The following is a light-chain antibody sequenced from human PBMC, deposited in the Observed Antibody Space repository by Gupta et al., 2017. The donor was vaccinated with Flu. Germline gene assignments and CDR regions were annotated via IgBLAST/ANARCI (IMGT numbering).Light chain of an antibody. Sequence: SGLTQPPSVSAAPGQKVTISCSGSSFNIGTNYVCWYQQLPGTAPKLLIFENNVRPSGIPDRFSGSKSGTPATLGITGLQTGDEALYYCGSWDSGLDVGVFGGGTKLTVL. CDR2: ENN. CDR1: SFNIGTNY. J-gene: IGLJ3*02. CDR3: GSWDSGLDVGV. V-gene: IGLV1-51*02.